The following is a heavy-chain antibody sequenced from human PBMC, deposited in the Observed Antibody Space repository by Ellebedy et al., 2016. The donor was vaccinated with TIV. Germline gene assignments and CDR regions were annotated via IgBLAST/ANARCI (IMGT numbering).Heavy chain of an antibody. D-gene: IGHD5/OR15-5a*01. CDR3: ARDVYAGVDI. Sequence: GGSLRLSCAASGFTFSNYWMAWVRRGPGTRLQWVANIKQDGSEKNYVDSVKGRLTISRDNAKNSLYLQMNSLRAEDTAIYYCARDVYAGVDIWGQGTMVTVSS. J-gene: IGHJ3*02. CDR1: GFTFSNYW. CDR2: IKQDGSEK. V-gene: IGHV3-7*01.